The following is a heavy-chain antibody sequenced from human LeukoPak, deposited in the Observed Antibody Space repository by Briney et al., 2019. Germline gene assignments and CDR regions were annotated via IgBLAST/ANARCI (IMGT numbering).Heavy chain of an antibody. V-gene: IGHV4-34*01. D-gene: IGHD6-6*01. CDR2: INHSGST. Sequence: SETLSLTCAVYGGSFSGYYWSWIRRPPGKGLEWIGEINHSGSTNYNPSLKSRVTISVDTSKNQFSLKLSSVTAADTAVYYCARVYSSSSGSYYYYYYMDVWGKGTTVTVSS. J-gene: IGHJ6*03. CDR3: ARVYSSSSGSYYYYYYMDV. CDR1: GGSFSGYY.